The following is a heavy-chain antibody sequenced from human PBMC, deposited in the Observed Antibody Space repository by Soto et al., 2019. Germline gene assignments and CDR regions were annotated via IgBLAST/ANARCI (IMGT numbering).Heavy chain of an antibody. CDR2: IYPGDSDT. D-gene: IGHD6-19*01. CDR3: ARQGRYSSATGWYFDY. V-gene: IGHV5-51*01. J-gene: IGHJ4*02. Sequence: GASLKISCKGSVYSFTSYWIGWVRQMPGKGLEWMGIIYPGDSDTRYSPSFQGQVTISADKSISTAYLQWSSLKASDTAMYYCARQGRYSSATGWYFDYWGQGTLVTVSS. CDR1: VYSFTSYW.